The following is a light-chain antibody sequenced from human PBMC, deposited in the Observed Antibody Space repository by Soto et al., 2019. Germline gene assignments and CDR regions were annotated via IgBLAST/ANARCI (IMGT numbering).Light chain of an antibody. CDR3: QQTFSHLLS. Sequence: IQLTQSPSSLSASVGDRVTIVCRASESISDYLNWYQLKSGEAPKVLIYSASTLRGGVPSRFSGTGSGTEFTLTISSLQPEDVANYYCQQTFSHLLSFGGGTTVEIK. J-gene: IGKJ4*01. CDR2: SAS. V-gene: IGKV1-39*01. CDR1: ESISDY.